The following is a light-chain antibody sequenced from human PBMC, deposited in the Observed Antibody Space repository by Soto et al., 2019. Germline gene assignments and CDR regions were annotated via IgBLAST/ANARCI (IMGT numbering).Light chain of an antibody. CDR3: SSYAGSTHYV. J-gene: IGLJ1*01. Sequence: QSVLSHPPSASWSPGHSVTISCTGTSSDVGGYNYVSWYQQHPGKAPKLMIYEVSQRPSGVPDRFSGSKSGNTASLTVSGLQAEDEADYYCSSYAGSTHYVFGTGTKVTAL. CDR2: EVS. CDR1: SSDVGGYNY. V-gene: IGLV2-8*01.